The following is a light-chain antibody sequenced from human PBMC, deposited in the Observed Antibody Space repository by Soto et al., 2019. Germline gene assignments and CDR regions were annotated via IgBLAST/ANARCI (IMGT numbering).Light chain of an antibody. Sequence: EIVMTQSPLTLPVTPGEPASISCRSSQSLLYNNTYNYLDWYVQKPGQSPQLLIYFGSNRAPGVPDRFSGSGSGTGFTLKINRVEAEDVGTYYCMQALQSLTFGQGTRLEIQ. CDR1: QSLLYNNTYNY. CDR3: MQALQSLT. V-gene: IGKV2-28*01. CDR2: FGS. J-gene: IGKJ5*01.